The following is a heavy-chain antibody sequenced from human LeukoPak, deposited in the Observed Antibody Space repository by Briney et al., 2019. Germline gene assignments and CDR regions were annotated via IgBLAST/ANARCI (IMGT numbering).Heavy chain of an antibody. V-gene: IGHV1-18*01. CDR3: ARDLKPGYYGSGTPGLFDY. J-gene: IGHJ4*02. CDR2: ISAYNGYT. Sequence: ASVKVSCKASGYTFTSYGISWVRQAPGQGLEWMGWISAYNGYTNYAQKLQGRVTMTTDTSTSTAYMELRSLRSDDTAVYYCARDLKPGYYGSGTPGLFDYWGQGTLVTVSS. D-gene: IGHD3-10*01. CDR1: GYTFTSYG.